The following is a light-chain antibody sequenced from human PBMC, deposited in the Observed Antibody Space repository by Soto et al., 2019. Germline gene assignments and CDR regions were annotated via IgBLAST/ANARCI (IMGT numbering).Light chain of an antibody. J-gene: IGLJ3*02. Sequence: QSALTQPASVSGSPGQSITISCTGSSSDIGGYNYVSWYQQHPGKAPKLMISEVTNRPAGVSNRFSGSRSGRTASLTISGLQADDEADYYCCSYTSSNTWVFGGGTKVTVL. CDR3: CSYTSSNTWV. CDR1: SSDIGGYNY. V-gene: IGLV2-14*01. CDR2: EVT.